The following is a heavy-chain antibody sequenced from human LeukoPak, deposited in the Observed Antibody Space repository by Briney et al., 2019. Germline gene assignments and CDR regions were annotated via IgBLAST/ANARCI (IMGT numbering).Heavy chain of an antibody. D-gene: IGHD3-10*01. V-gene: IGHV1-3*01. J-gene: IGHJ1*01. Sequence: ASVKVSCKTSGYTFTDYGMHWVRQAPGQRLEWMAWINAGNGDAKYSQKFQGRVTITRDTSASTAYMELSSLRSEDTGVYYCARVPLRDRNDYYYPHWGQGTVVTVSS. CDR3: ARVPLRDRNDYYYPH. CDR1: GYTFTDYG. CDR2: INAGNGDA.